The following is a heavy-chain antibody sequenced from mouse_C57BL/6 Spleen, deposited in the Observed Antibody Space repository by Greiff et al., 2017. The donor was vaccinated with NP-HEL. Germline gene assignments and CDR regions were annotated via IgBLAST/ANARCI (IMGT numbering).Heavy chain of an antibody. CDR3: ARRDGSSYGYFDV. V-gene: IGHV14-2*01. Sequence: EVQRVESGAELVKPGASVKLSCTASGFNIKDYYMHWVKQRTEQGLEWIGRIDPEDGETKYAPKFQGKATITAETSSNPAYRQLSSLTSEDTAVYYCARRDGSSYGYFDVWGTGTTVTVSS. D-gene: IGHD1-1*01. J-gene: IGHJ1*03. CDR1: GFNIKDYY. CDR2: IDPEDGET.